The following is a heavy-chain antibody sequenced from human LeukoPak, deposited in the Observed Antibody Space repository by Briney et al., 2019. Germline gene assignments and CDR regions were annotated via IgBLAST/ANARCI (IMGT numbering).Heavy chain of an antibody. D-gene: IGHD2-2*01. CDR2: IWYDGSNK. CDR1: GFTFSSYG. J-gene: IGHJ6*03. CDR3: AKEYCSSTSCPEGQDYYYYMDV. V-gene: IGHV3-33*06. Sequence: GGSLRLSCAASGFTFSSYGMHWVRQAPGKGLEWVAVIWYDGSNKYYADSVKGRFTISRDNSRNTLYLQMNSLRAEDTAVYYCAKEYCSSTSCPEGQDYYYYMDVWGKGTTVTVSS.